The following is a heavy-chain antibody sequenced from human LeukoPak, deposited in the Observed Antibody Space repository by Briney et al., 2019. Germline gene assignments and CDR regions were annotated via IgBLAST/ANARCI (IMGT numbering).Heavy chain of an antibody. J-gene: IGHJ6*02. D-gene: IGHD2-21*01. CDR3: GKDKGESNYYGMDV. Sequence: GGSLRLSCAASGFTFDDYAMHWVRQAPGKGLEWVAGINWNSGSIAYADSVKGRFTISRDNAKNSLYLQMNGLRAEDTALYYCGKDKGESNYYGMDVWGQGPTVTV. V-gene: IGHV3-9*01. CDR2: INWNSGSI. CDR1: GFTFDDYA.